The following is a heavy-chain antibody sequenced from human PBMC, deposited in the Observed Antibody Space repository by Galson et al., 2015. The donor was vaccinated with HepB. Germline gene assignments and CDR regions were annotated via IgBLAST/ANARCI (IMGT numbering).Heavy chain of an antibody. D-gene: IGHD3-22*01. CDR2: ISSSSYI. Sequence: SLRLSCAASGFTFSSYSMNWVRQAPGKGLEWVSSISSSSYIYYADSVKGRFTISRDNAKNSLYLQMNSLRAEDTAVYFCARSYYYDSSGYRFWFDPWGQGTLVTVSS. CDR3: ARSYYYDSSGYRFWFDP. CDR1: GFTFSSYS. V-gene: IGHV3-21*01. J-gene: IGHJ5*02.